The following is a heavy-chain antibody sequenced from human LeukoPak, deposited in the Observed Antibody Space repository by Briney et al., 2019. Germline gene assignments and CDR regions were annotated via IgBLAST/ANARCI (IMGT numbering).Heavy chain of an antibody. CDR3: ARVPPRLPTRDNWFDP. CDR1: GYTFTSYG. J-gene: IGHJ5*02. D-gene: IGHD2-21*01. Sequence: ASVKVSCKASGYTFTSYGISWVRQAPGQGLEWMGWICAYNGNTNYAQKLQGRVTMTTDTSTSTAYMELRSLRSDDTAVYYCARVPPRLPTRDNWFDPWGQGTLVTVSS. V-gene: IGHV1-18*01. CDR2: ICAYNGNT.